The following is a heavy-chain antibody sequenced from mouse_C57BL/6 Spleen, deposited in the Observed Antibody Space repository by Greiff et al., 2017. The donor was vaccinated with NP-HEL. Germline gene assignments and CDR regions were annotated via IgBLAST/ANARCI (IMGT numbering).Heavy chain of an antibody. CDR2: IYPGDGDT. CDR1: GYAFSSYW. CDR3: ARSGYGSSPAWFAY. V-gene: IGHV1-80*01. J-gene: IGHJ3*01. D-gene: IGHD1-1*01. Sequence: QVQLQQSGAELVKPGASVKISCKASGYAFSSYWMNWVKQRPGKGLEWIGQIYPGDGDTNYNGKFKGKATLTADKSSSTAYMQLSSLTSEDSAVYFCARSGYGSSPAWFAYWGQGTLVTVSA.